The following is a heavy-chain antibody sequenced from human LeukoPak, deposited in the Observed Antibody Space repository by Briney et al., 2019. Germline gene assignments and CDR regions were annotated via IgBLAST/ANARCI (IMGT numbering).Heavy chain of an antibody. V-gene: IGHV5-51*01. CDR1: GYSFTNYW. CDR2: IYLLNSDT. J-gene: IGHJ4*02. Sequence: GESLKTSCQGSGYSFTNYWIGWVRQMPGKGLEWMGIIYLLNSDTKYSPSFQGQVTISADKSISTAYLQWSSLQASDTAMYYCATAKGGTFYWTFDYWGQGTLVTVSS. D-gene: IGHD1-1*01. CDR3: ATAKGGTFYWTFDY.